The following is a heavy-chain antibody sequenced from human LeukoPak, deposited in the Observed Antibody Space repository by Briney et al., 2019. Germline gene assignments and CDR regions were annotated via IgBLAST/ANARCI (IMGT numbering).Heavy chain of an antibody. Sequence: SETLSLTWTVSGYSISNGYFWGWIRQPPGKGLEWIGNIHHSGSTYYNPTLKSRVTISVDTSNNQLSLKLRSVTAADTAVYYCASAQPYYYGPTYWGQGTLVTVSS. D-gene: IGHD3-10*01. CDR1: GYSISNGYF. V-gene: IGHV4-38-2*02. CDR3: ASAQPYYYGPTY. J-gene: IGHJ4*02. CDR2: IHHSGST.